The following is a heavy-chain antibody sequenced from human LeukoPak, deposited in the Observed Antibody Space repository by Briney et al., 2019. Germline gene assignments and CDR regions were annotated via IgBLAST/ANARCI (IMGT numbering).Heavy chain of an antibody. V-gene: IGHV3-53*04. CDR1: GLTVSSNY. CDR2: IYAGGRT. CDR3: ARVIYQLVFDY. Sequence: PGGSLRLSCAASGLTVSSNYMSWVRQAPGRGLEWVSVIYAGGRTYYADSVKGRFTIPRHNSNNTLYLQMNSLRPEDTAVYYCARVIYQLVFDYWGQGTLVSVSS. D-gene: IGHD2-2*01. J-gene: IGHJ4*02.